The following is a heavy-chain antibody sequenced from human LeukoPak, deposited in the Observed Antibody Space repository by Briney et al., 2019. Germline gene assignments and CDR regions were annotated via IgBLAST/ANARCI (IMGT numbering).Heavy chain of an antibody. J-gene: IGHJ3*02. V-gene: IGHV4-61*05. CDR2: IYNSGST. CDR1: GGSISSSSYY. Sequence: PSETLSLTCTVSGGSISSSSYYWGWIRQPPGKGLEWIGYIYNSGSTNCNPSLKSRVTMSLDMSKNQFSLKLSSVTAADTAVYYCARGPGVRITISEVVTRGMDGFDIWGQGTTVTVSS. D-gene: IGHD3-3*01. CDR3: ARGPGVRITISEVVTRGMDGFDI.